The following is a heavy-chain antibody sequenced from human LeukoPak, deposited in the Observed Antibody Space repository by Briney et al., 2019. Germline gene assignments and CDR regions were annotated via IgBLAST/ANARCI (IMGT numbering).Heavy chain of an antibody. D-gene: IGHD3-10*01. CDR1: GYTFTGYY. V-gene: IGHV1-2*02. Sequence: ASVKVSRKASGYTFTGYYMHWVRQAPGQGLEWMGWINHNSGGTNYAQKFQGRVTMTRDTSISTAYMELSRLRSDDTAVYYCARAAGIIGDAFDIWGQGTMVTVSS. J-gene: IGHJ3*02. CDR2: INHNSGGT. CDR3: ARAAGIIGDAFDI.